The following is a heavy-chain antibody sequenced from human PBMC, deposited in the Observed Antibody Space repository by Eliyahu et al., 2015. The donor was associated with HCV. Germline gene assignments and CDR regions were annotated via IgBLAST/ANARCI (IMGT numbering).Heavy chain of an antibody. CDR3: ARRITIFGVVIQRYFDL. CDR1: GFTFSTXW. Sequence: EVQLVESGGGLVQPGGSXXLSCVASGFTFSTXWXXWVRQAPGKGPEWVANIKHDGSEQYYVDSLRGRFTISRDNAKNSLYLQMNSLRAEDTAMYYCARRITIFGVVIQRYFDLWGRGTLVTVSS. J-gene: IGHJ2*01. V-gene: IGHV3-7*03. D-gene: IGHD3-3*01. CDR2: IKHDGSEQ.